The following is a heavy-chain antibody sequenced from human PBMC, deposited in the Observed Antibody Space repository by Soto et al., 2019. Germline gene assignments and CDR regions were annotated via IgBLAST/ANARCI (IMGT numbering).Heavy chain of an antibody. J-gene: IGHJ4*02. Sequence: QITLKVSGPSLVKPPQTLMLTCAFSGFSLSTRGVAVGWFRQPTGKALEWHAPLYWSEDKWYSPSLTSRLTTPDATSKHRVVLTMTNMDPVDTATYYCAHRPRGYPYDFAYGGQGTLVTGSS. D-gene: IGHD5-12*01. CDR2: LYWSEDK. V-gene: IGHV2-5*01. CDR1: GFSLSTRGVA. CDR3: AHRPRGYPYDFAY.